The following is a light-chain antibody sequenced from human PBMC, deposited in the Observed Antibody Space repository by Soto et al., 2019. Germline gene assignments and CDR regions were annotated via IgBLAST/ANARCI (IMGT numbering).Light chain of an antibody. CDR3: QQYNKWPKT. CDR1: QSVSSN. J-gene: IGKJ1*01. Sequence: EIVITQSPATLTVSPGERATLSCRASQSVSSNLAWYQQKPGQAPRLLIYGASTRATGIPARFSGSGSGTEFTLTISSLQSEDFAVYYCQQYNKWPKTFGQGTKV. V-gene: IGKV3-15*01. CDR2: GAS.